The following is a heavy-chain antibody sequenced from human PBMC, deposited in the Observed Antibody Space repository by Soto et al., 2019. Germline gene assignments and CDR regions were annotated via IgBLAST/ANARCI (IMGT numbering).Heavy chain of an antibody. CDR1: GCTFTSYA. J-gene: IGHJ5*02. CDR2: INAGNGNT. CDR3: ARSTMVRGVTP. D-gene: IGHD3-10*01. V-gene: IGHV1-3*01. Sequence: ASVKVSCKASGCTFTSYAMYWVRQAPGQRLEWMGWINAGNGNTKYSQKFQGRVTITRDTSASTAYMELSSLRSEDTAVYYCARSTMVRGVTPWGQGTLVTVSS.